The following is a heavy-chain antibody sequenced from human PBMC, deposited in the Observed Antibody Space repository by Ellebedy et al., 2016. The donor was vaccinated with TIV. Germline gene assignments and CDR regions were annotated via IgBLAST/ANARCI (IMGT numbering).Heavy chain of an antibody. Sequence: SETLSLTCTVSGGSISSYYWSWIRQPPGKGLEWIGYIYYSGSTSYNPSLKSRVTISVDTSKNQFYLKLSSLTAADTAVYYCARGACAMITFGGVELDYWGQGTLVTVSS. J-gene: IGHJ4*02. V-gene: IGHV4-59*01. CDR3: ARGACAMITFGGVELDY. CDR1: GGSISSYY. D-gene: IGHD3-16*01. CDR2: IYYSGST.